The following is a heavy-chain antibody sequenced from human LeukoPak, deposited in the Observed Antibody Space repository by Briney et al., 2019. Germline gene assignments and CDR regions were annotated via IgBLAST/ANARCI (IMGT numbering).Heavy chain of an antibody. CDR3: ARVLAAAGKDY. Sequence: GGSLRLSCAASGFTFSSYSMNWVRQAPGKGLEWVSSISSSSSYIYYADSVKGRFTISRDNAKNTLHLQMNSLRAEDTAVYYCARVLAAAGKDYWGQGTLVTVSS. D-gene: IGHD6-13*01. J-gene: IGHJ4*02. CDR1: GFTFSSYS. V-gene: IGHV3-21*01. CDR2: ISSSSSYI.